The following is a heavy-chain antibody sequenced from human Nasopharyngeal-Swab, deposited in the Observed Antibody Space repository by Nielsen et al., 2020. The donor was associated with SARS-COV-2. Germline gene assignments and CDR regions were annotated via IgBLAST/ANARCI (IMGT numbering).Heavy chain of an antibody. J-gene: IGHJ4*02. CDR2: ISGSGGST. V-gene: IGHV3-23*01. Sequence: GESLKISCAASGFTFSSYAMSWVRQAPGKGLEWVSAISGSGGSTYYADSVKGRFIISRDNSKNTLYLQMNSLRAEDTAVYYCAKEQTSIAARPPFDLWGQGTLVTVSS. CDR3: AKEQTSIAARPPFDL. CDR1: GFTFSSYA. D-gene: IGHD6-6*01.